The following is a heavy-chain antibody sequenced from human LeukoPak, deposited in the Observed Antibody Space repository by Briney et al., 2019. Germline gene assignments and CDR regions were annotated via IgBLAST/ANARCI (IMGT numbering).Heavy chain of an antibody. V-gene: IGHV3-21*01. CDR3: ARDTPHDY. CDR1: GFTFSSYS. CDR2: ISSSISYI. Sequence: PGGSLRLACAASGFTFSSYSMNWVRQAPGKGLEWVSSISSSISYIYYADSVKGRFTISRDNAKNSLYLKMNSLRAEDTAVYYCARDTPHDYWGQGTLVTVSS. J-gene: IGHJ4*02.